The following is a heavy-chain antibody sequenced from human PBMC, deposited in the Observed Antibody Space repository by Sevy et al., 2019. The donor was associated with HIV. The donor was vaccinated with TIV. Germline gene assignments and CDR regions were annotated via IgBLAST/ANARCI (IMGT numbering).Heavy chain of an antibody. CDR1: GFTFSDYP. CDR2: IWYDGIKK. D-gene: IGHD2-8*02. CDR3: ARDSNTGYYYYFAMDV. J-gene: IGHJ6*02. V-gene: IGHV3-30-3*01. Sequence: GGSLRLSCAASGFTFSDYPMHWVRQAPGKGLEWVAVIWYDGIKKYYAESVKGRTTISRDNSENKLYLHMNSLRTEDTAIYYCARDSNTGYYYYFAMDVWGQGTTVTVSS.